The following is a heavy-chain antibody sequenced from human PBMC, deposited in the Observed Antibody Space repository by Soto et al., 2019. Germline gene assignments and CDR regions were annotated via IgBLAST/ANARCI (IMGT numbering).Heavy chain of an antibody. CDR3: ARDPTYCSSTSCYPSYYMDV. Sequence: GAVKVSCNTSGSTFTGYYMHWVRHTNGQGRELMGWINPNSGGTNYAQKFQGWVTMTRDTSISTAYMELSRLRSDDTAVYYCARDPTYCSSTSCYPSYYMDVWGKGTTVTVSS. J-gene: IGHJ6*03. CDR1: GSTFTGYY. V-gene: IGHV1-2*04. CDR2: INPNSGGT. D-gene: IGHD2-2*01.